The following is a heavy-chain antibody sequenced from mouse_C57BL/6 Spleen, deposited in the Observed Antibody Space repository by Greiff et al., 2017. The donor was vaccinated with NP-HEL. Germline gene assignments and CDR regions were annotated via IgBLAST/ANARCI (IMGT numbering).Heavy chain of an antibody. D-gene: IGHD2-3*01. CDR2: IWRGGST. Sequence: QVQLQQSGPGLVQPSQSLSITCTVSGFSLTSYGVHWVRQSPGKGLEWLGVIWRGGSTDYNEAFMSSLTITNDNSKSQVFFRMNILQADDTSIYYCAKEGIYDGYFFAYGGQGTLVTVSA. CDR3: AKEGIYDGYFFAY. J-gene: IGHJ3*01. CDR1: GFSLTSYG. V-gene: IGHV2-5*01.